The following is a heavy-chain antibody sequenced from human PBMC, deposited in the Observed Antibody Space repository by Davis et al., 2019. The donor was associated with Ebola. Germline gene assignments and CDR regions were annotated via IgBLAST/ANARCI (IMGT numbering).Heavy chain of an antibody. D-gene: IGHD1-26*01. Sequence: SETLSLTCTVSSGSISSYYWSWIRQPPGKGLEWIGYIYYSGSTNYNPSLKSRVTISVDTSKNQFSLKLSSVTAADTAVYYCARASVVGATPFDYWGQGTLVTVSS. J-gene: IGHJ4*02. CDR1: SGSISSYY. V-gene: IGHV4-59*01. CDR2: IYYSGST. CDR3: ARASVVGATPFDY.